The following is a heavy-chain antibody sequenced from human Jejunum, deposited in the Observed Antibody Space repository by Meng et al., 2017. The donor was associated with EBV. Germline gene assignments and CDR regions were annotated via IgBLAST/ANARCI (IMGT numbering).Heavy chain of an antibody. CDR3: ARRYGDYVRYFDS. Sequence: QTTLKEAGPTLVKPTETLTLTCTVSGSSLSTSGVGVGWIRQPPGKALEWLAHIYWDENKRYSTSLRSRLSIMKDTSKSQVVLTMNNMDPVDTATYYCARRYGDYVRYFDSWGQGILVTVSS. V-gene: IGHV2-5*02. D-gene: IGHD4-17*01. J-gene: IGHJ4*02. CDR2: IYWDENK. CDR1: GSSLSTSGVG.